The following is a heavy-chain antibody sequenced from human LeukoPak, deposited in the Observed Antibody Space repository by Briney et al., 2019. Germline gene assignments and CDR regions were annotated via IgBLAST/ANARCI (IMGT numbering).Heavy chain of an antibody. V-gene: IGHV3-21*01. Sequence: GGSLRLSCAASGFTFSSYNMNWVRQAPGKGLEWVSSISSSSSYIYYADSLKGRFTISRDNAKNSLYLQMNSLRAEDTAVYYCAKDVYGSGSYYTDVWGSWGQGTLVTVSS. J-gene: IGHJ5*02. CDR2: ISSSSSYI. D-gene: IGHD3-10*01. CDR1: GFTFSSYN. CDR3: AKDVYGSGSYYTDVWGS.